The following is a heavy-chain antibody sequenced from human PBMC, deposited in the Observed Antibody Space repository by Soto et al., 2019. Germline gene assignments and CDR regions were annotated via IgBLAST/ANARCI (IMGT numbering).Heavy chain of an antibody. J-gene: IGHJ4*02. V-gene: IGHV3-23*01. CDR2: ISAGSEGA. CDR1: GFTFSSHA. D-gene: IGHD2-15*01. CDR3: ARDLWWYLH. Sequence: EVQLLESGGGLVQPGGAVRLSCAASGFTFSSHAMSWVRQAPGKGLEWISSISAGSEGAYYADSVKGRLTISRDNSNNTLYLQMNSLRAEDTAVYYCARDLWWYLHWGQGTLVTVSS.